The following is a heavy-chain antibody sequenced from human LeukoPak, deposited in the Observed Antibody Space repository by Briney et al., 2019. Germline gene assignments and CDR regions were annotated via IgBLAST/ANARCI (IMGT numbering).Heavy chain of an antibody. J-gene: IGHJ3*02. V-gene: IGHV3-9*01. CDR2: ISWNSGSI. CDR1: GFTFDDYA. CDR3: TTVEGGYGDGGLTDI. D-gene: IGHD4-17*01. Sequence: GGSLRLSCAASGFTFDDYAMHWVRQAPGKGLEWVSGISWNSGSIGYADSVKGRFTISRDNAKNSLYLQMNSLRAEDTALYYCTTVEGGYGDGGLTDIWGQGTMVTVST.